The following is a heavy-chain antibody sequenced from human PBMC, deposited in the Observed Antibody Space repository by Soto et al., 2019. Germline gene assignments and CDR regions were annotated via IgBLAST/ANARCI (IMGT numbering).Heavy chain of an antibody. Sequence: EVKLVETGGGLIQPGGSLRLSCAASGFSVGSNYMTWVRQSPGKGLEWVSLIYSNGDTDYADSVKGRFSISRDNFKNTLYLQMNNLRAEDTVVYHCARKSDSSPVPEADGVWGRGTLVTVSS. V-gene: IGHV3-53*02. CDR1: GFSVGSNY. J-gene: IGHJ4*02. CDR3: ARKSDSSPVPEADGV. CDR2: IYSNGDT. D-gene: IGHD2-8*01.